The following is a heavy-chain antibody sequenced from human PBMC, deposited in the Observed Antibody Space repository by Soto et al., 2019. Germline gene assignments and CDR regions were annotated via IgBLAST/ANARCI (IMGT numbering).Heavy chain of an antibody. J-gene: IGHJ5*02. CDR3: AKGFIVLMVYAPFDP. CDR1: GFTFSSYA. CDR2: ISGSGGST. V-gene: IGHV3-23*01. Sequence: GGSLRLSCAASGFTFSSYAMSWVRQAPGKGLEWVSAISGSGGSTYYADSVKGRFTISRDNSKNTLYLQMNSLRAEDTAVYYCAKGFIVLMVYAPFDPWGQGTLVTVSS. D-gene: IGHD2-8*01.